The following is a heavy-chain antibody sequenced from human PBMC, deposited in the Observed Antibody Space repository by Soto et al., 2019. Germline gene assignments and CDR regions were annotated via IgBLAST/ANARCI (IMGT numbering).Heavy chain of an antibody. CDR2: INPGSGYT. CDR3: ARIRLLWFGAPAY. CDR1: GYSFMTYG. Sequence: QVQLVQSGAEVKKPVASVKVSCKASGYSFMTYGMQWVRQAPGQRLEWMGRINPGSGYTKYSEKFQGRVAITRDTSAITVYMELSGLRSEDTAIYYCARIRLLWFGAPAYWAQGTRVTVSS. D-gene: IGHD3-10*01. V-gene: IGHV1-3*01. J-gene: IGHJ4*02.